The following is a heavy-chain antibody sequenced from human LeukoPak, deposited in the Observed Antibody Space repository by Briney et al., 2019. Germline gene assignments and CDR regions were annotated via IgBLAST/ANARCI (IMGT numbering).Heavy chain of an antibody. CDR3: ARPLDSSNNYYDY. J-gene: IGHJ4*02. Sequence: GGSLRLSCTASEITFRSYWMSWARQAPGEGLEWVAITNQDGSVKTYVDSVKGRFTISRDNTKNTLYLQMNSLRAEDTAVYYCARPLDSSNNYYDYWGQGTLVTVSA. CDR2: TNQDGSVK. CDR1: EITFRSYW. D-gene: IGHD6-13*01. V-gene: IGHV3-7*01.